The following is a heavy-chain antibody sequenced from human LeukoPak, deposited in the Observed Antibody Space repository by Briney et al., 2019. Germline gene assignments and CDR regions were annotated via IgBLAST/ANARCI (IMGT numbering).Heavy chain of an antibody. J-gene: IGHJ1*01. D-gene: IGHD3-9*01. CDR2: FHTEDGET. V-gene: IGHV1-24*01. CDR3: ATPTRSHYYDILTGYSYFQH. CDR1: GYTLTELS. Sequence: GASVKVSCQVSGYTLTELSMHWVRQARGKGLEWMGGFHTEDGETIYAQKFQGRVTMTEDTSTDTAYMELSSLRSEDTAVYYCATPTRSHYYDILTGYSYFQHWGQGTLVTVSS.